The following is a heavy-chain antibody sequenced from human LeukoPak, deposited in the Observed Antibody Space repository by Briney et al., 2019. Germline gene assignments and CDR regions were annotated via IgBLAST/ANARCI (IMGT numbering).Heavy chain of an antibody. CDR3: ARADMLPGGVIVINNFDY. V-gene: IGHV1-18*01. J-gene: IGHJ4*02. CDR2: ISTYNGNT. CDR1: GYSFTTYG. Sequence: GASVKVSRKASGYSFTTYGITWVRQAPGQGLEWMGWISTYNGNTNYAQKVQGRVTMTTDTSTSTAYMELRRLRSDDTAVYYCARADMLPGGVIVINNFDYWGQGTLVTVSS. D-gene: IGHD3-16*02.